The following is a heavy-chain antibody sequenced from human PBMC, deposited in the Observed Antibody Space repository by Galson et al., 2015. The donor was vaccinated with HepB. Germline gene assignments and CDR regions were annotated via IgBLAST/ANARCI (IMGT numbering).Heavy chain of an antibody. D-gene: IGHD2-2*01. CDR3: ARGGGSSTSCSINYYGMDV. CDR2: ISAYNGNT. J-gene: IGHJ6*02. CDR1: GYTFTSYG. Sequence: SVKVSCKASGYTFTSYGISWVRQAPGQGLEWMGWISAYNGNTNSAQKLQGRVTMTTDTSTSTAYMELRSLRSDDTAVYYCARGGGSSTSCSINYYGMDVWGQGTTFTVSS. V-gene: IGHV1-18*04.